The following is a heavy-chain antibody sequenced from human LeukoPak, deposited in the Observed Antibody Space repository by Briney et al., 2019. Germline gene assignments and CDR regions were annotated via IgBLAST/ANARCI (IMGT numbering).Heavy chain of an antibody. V-gene: IGHV4-4*09. Sequence: SETLSLTCTVSGGSISSYYWSWIRQPPGKGLEWIGYIYTSGSTNYNPSLKSRVTISVDTSKNQFSLKLSSVTAADTAVYYCAGGDCSGGSCYSNDYWGQGTLVTVSS. J-gene: IGHJ4*02. CDR1: GGSISSYY. D-gene: IGHD2-15*01. CDR2: IYTSGST. CDR3: AGGDCSGGSCYSNDY.